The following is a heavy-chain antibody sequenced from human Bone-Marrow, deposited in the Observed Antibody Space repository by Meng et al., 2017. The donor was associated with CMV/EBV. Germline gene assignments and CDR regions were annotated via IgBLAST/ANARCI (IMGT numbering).Heavy chain of an antibody. J-gene: IGHJ5*02. Sequence: SVKVSCKASGGTFSSYTISWVRQAPGQGLEWMGRIIPILGIANYAQKFQGRVTITADKSTSTAYMELSSLRSEDTAGYYCAGQYCSSTSCYAPRFDPWGQGTLVTVSS. V-gene: IGHV1-69*02. CDR3: AGQYCSSTSCYAPRFDP. CDR1: GGTFSSYT. D-gene: IGHD2-2*01. CDR2: IIPILGIA.